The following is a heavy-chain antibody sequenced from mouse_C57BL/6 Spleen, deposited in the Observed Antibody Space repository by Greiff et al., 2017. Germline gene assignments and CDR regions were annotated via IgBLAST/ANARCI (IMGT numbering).Heavy chain of an antibody. J-gene: IGHJ3*01. D-gene: IGHD2-4*01. Sequence: VQLQQSGAELARPGASVKMSCKASGYTFTSYTMHWVKQRPGPGLEWIGYINPSSGYTKYNQKFKDKATLTADKSSSTAYMQLSSRPSEDAAVYYGTRGDIYDYFADWGKGTLVTVAA. CDR1: GYTFTSYT. CDR3: TRGDIYDYFAD. CDR2: INPSSGYT. V-gene: IGHV1-4*01.